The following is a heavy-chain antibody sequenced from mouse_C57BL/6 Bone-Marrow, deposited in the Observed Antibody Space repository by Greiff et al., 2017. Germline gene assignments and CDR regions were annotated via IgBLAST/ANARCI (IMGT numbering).Heavy chain of an antibody. Sequence: QVQLKQPGAELVRPGTSVKLSCKASGYNFTSYWLHWVKQRPGPGLEWLGVIDPSDSYTNYNQKFKGKATLTVDTSSSTAYMQLSSLTSEDSAIYDCARCDYDCFAYWGQGTLVTVSA. J-gene: IGHJ3*01. CDR3: ARCDYDCFAY. V-gene: IGHV1-59*01. CDR2: IDPSDSYT. CDR1: GYNFTSYW. D-gene: IGHD2-4*01.